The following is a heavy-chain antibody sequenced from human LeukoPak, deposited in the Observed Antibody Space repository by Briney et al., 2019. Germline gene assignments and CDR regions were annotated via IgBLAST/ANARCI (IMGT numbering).Heavy chain of an antibody. CDR2: INHSGST. V-gene: IGHV4-34*01. J-gene: IGHJ6*03. D-gene: IGHD3-22*01. Sequence: SETLSLTCAVYGGSFSGYYWSWIRQPPGKGLEWIGEINHSGSTNYNPSLKSRVTISVDTSKNQFSLKLSSVTAAGTAVYYCASSSGNGYYYYMDVWGKGTTVTVSS. CDR1: GGSFSGYY. CDR3: ASSSGNGYYYYMDV.